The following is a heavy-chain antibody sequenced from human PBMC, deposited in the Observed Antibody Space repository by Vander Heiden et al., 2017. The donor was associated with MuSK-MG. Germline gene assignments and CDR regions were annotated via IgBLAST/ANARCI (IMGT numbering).Heavy chain of an antibody. CDR1: GYSFTNHW. J-gene: IGHJ6*02. Sequence: EVQLVQSGAEVKKPGESLKISCKGSGYSFTNHWIAWVRQMPGKGLECMGIIYPGDSDTRYSPSFEGQVTISADKSITTAYLQWSRLKASDTAMYYCARRREEDYYYGMDVWGQGTTVTVS. CDR2: IYPGDSDT. V-gene: IGHV5-51*01. CDR3: ARRREEDYYYGMDV. D-gene: IGHD3-10*01.